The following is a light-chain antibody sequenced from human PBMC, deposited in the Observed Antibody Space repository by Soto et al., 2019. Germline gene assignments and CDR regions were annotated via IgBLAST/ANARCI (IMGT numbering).Light chain of an antibody. J-gene: IGKJ5*01. Sequence: EIVLTQSPATLSLSPGERATLSCRASQSVSSYLALYQQKPGQAPRLLIYDASNRATGIPARFSGSGSGTDFTLTISSLEPEDFAVYYCQQRSNWPITFGQGTRLDIK. CDR1: QSVSSY. V-gene: IGKV3-11*01. CDR3: QQRSNWPIT. CDR2: DAS.